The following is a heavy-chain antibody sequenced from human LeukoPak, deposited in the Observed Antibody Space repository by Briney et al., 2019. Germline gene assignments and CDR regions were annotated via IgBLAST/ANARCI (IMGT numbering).Heavy chain of an antibody. J-gene: IGHJ6*03. CDR2: ISSSGSTI. Sequence: GGSLRLSCAASGFTFSSYEMNWVRQAPGKGLEWVSYISSSGSTIYYADSVKGRFPISRDNAKNSLYLQMNSLRAEDTAVYYCASVKGYYDSSGYYPRSYYYYMNVWGKGTTVTISS. V-gene: IGHV3-48*03. CDR1: GFTFSSYE. D-gene: IGHD3-22*01. CDR3: ASVKGYYDSSGYYPRSYYYYMNV.